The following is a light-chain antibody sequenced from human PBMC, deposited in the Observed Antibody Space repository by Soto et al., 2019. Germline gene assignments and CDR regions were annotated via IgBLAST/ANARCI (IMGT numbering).Light chain of an antibody. CDR2: AAS. CDR3: QQSYSTPYT. Sequence: DIQMTQSPSSLSASVGDRVTITCRSSQIIVNYLNWYHQKPGRAPDLLIYAASGLQSGVASRFSGSGSGTEFTLTISSLQPEDFGSYFCQQSYSTPYTFGPGTKVDIK. J-gene: IGKJ2*01. CDR1: QIIVNY. V-gene: IGKV1-39*01.